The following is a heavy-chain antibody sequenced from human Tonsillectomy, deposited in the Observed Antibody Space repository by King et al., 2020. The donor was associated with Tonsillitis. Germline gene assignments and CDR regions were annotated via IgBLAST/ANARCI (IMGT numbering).Heavy chain of an antibody. J-gene: IGHJ5*02. D-gene: IGHD3-22*01. Sequence: QLQESGPGLVKPSQTLSLTCAVSGGSISNSRSSWSWFRQPPGKGLEWIASLDSGESTNYSPSLQSRVTMAMDSSINQFFLNVNSVTAADTAVYFCASERGQWLLTPRDPIGRTATIWFDPWGQGTLVTVSS. CDR1: GGSISNSRSS. CDR3: ASERGQWLLTPRDPIGRTATIWFDP. V-gene: IGHV4-30-4*07. CDR2: LDSGEST.